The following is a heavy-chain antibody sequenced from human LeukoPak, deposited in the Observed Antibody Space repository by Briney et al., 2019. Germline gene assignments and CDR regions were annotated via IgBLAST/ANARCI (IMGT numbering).Heavy chain of an antibody. CDR3: ARAVAGAPEYFQH. CDR2: IYPGDSDT. CDR1: VYSSNYC. Sequence: GESLNIACKGSVYSSNYCIGWVRQMPGKGLEWVGVIYPGDSDTRYTPSLKGQVTISADKSISTAYLQWSSLKAADTAMYYCARAVAGAPEYFQHWGQGTLVTVSS. J-gene: IGHJ1*01. V-gene: IGHV5-51*01. D-gene: IGHD6-19*01.